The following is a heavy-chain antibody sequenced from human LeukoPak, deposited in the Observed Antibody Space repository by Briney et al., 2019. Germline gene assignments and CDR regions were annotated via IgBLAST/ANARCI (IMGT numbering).Heavy chain of an antibody. Sequence: SETLSLTCTVSGGSISSSSYYWGWIRQPPGKGLEWIGSIYYSGSTYYNPSLKSQVTISVDTSKNQFSLKLSSVTAADTAVYYCARNRAATSYDYVWGSYRYAQYFDYWGQGTLVTVSS. V-gene: IGHV4-39*01. CDR1: GGSISSSSYY. D-gene: IGHD3-16*02. CDR3: ARNRAATSYDYVWGSYRYAQYFDY. CDR2: IYYSGST. J-gene: IGHJ4*02.